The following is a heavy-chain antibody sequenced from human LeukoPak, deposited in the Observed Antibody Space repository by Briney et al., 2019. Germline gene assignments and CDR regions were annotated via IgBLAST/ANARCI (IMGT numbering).Heavy chain of an antibody. Sequence: GASVKVSCKASGYTFTGYYMHWVRQAPGQGPEWMGWINPNSGGTNYAQKFQGRVTMTRDTSISTAYMELSRLRSDDTAVYYCARLYCSSTSCYGYMDVWGKGTTVTVSS. CDR2: INPNSGGT. J-gene: IGHJ6*03. CDR3: ARLYCSSTSCYGYMDV. D-gene: IGHD2-2*01. V-gene: IGHV1-2*02. CDR1: GYTFTGYY.